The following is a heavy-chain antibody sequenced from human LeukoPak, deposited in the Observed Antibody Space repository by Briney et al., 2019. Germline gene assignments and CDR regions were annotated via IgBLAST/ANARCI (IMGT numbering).Heavy chain of an antibody. Sequence: GGSLRLSCAASGFTFSSYAMSWVRQAPGKGLEWVSAISGSGGSTYYADSVKGRFTISRDNAKNSLYLQMNSLRAEDTAVYYCARDTPADYDSSGYLPHHYYYYYYMDVWGKGTTVTVSS. CDR2: ISGSGGST. D-gene: IGHD3-22*01. J-gene: IGHJ6*03. CDR3: ARDTPADYDSSGYLPHHYYYYYYMDV. V-gene: IGHV3-23*01. CDR1: GFTFSSYA.